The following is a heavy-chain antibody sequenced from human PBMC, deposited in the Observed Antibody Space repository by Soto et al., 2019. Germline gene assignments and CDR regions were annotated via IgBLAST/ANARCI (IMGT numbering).Heavy chain of an antibody. J-gene: IGHJ1*01. CDR2: IWYDGSNK. D-gene: IGHD2-2*01. CDR1: GFTFSSYG. V-gene: IGHV3-33*01. CDR3: ARDRCSSTSCYGMGYFQH. Sequence: ESGGGVVQPGRSLRLSCAASGFTFSSYGTHWVRQAPGKGLEWVAVIWYDGSNKYYADSVKGRFTISRDNSKNTLYLQMNSLRAEDTAVYYCARDRCSSTSCYGMGYFQHWGQGTLVTVSS.